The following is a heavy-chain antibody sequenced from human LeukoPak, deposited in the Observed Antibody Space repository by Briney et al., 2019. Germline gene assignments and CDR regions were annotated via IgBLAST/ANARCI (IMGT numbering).Heavy chain of an antibody. V-gene: IGHV1-69*04. J-gene: IGHJ6*02. Sequence: SVKVSCKASGGTFSSYAISWVRQAPGQGLEWMGRIIPIIGIANYAQKFQGRVTITADKSTSTAYMELSSLRSEDTAVYYCAREYCSSTSCYIADYYYYGMDVWGQGTTVTVSS. CDR2: IIPIIGIA. CDR1: GGTFSSYA. CDR3: AREYCSSTSCYIADYYYYGMDV. D-gene: IGHD2-2*02.